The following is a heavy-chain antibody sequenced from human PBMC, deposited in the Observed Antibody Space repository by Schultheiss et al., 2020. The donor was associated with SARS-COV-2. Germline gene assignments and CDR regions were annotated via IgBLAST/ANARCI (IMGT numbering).Heavy chain of an antibody. CDR2: IWYDGSNK. J-gene: IGHJ6*02. V-gene: IGHV3-33*08. CDR1: GFTVSSNY. CDR3: ARDKRLRYYYYGMDV. Sequence: GGSLRLSCAASGFTVSSNYMSWVRQAPGKGLEWVAVIWYDGSNKYYADSVKGRFTISRDNSKNTLYLQMNSLRAEDTAVYYCARDKRLRYYYYGMDVWGQGTTVTVSS.